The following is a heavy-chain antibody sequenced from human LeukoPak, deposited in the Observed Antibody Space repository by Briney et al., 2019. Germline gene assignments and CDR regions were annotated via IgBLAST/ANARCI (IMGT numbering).Heavy chain of an antibody. CDR2: IYYSGST. CDR3: ARDSYSSGWYIIDY. Sequence: SETLSLTCTVSGGSISSYYWSWIRQPPGKGLEWIGYIYYSGSTNYNPSLKSRVTISIDTSKNQFSLKLSSVTAADTAVYYCARDSYSSGWYIIDYWGQGTLVTVSS. J-gene: IGHJ4*02. CDR1: GGSISSYY. V-gene: IGHV4-59*01. D-gene: IGHD6-19*01.